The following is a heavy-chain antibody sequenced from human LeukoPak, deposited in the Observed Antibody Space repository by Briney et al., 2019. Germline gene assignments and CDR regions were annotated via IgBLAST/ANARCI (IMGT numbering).Heavy chain of an antibody. J-gene: IGHJ4*02. V-gene: IGHV4-31*03. Sequence: SETLSLTCTVSGGSISSGGYYWSWIRQHPGKGLEWIGYIYYSGSTYYNPSLKSRVTISVDTSKNQFSLKLSSVTAADTAVYYCARAHGSGGDYFDHWGQGTLVTVSS. CDR1: GGSISSGGYY. CDR2: IYYSGST. CDR3: ARAHGSGGDYFDH. D-gene: IGHD5-12*01.